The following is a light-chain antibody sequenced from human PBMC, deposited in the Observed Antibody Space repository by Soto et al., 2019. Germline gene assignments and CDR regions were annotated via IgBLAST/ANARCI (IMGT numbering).Light chain of an antibody. J-gene: IGLJ2*01. CDR3: CSYTDIALDVV. CDR2: DVT. V-gene: IGLV2-8*01. CDR1: SSDIGAYNY. Sequence: QSVLTQPPSASGSPGQSVTISCTGTSSDIGAYNYVSWYQHLPGKAPKLLIFDVTHRPSGVSDRFSGSKSGNTASLTISGVRPEDEADYYCCSYTDIALDVVFGGGTQLTVL.